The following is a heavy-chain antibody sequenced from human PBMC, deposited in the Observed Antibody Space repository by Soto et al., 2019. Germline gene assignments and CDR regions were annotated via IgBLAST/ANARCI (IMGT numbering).Heavy chain of an antibody. D-gene: IGHD3-10*01. Sequence: PGGSVRLSCAGSGFTFSSNAMSWVRQAPGKGLEWVSSVSGDGYASDYADSVKGRFTVSRHNSKNTLYLQMNSLRAEDTAVYYCAKRHYYGSGSFALATWGQGTLVTVSS. V-gene: IGHV3-23*01. CDR1: GFTFSSNA. J-gene: IGHJ4*03. CDR3: AKRHYYGSGSFALAT. CDR2: VSGDGYAS.